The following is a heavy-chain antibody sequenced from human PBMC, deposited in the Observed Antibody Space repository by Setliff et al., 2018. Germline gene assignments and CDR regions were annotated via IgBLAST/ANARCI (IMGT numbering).Heavy chain of an antibody. CDR1: GYSISTGYY. V-gene: IGHV4-38-2*01. D-gene: IGHD6-19*01. J-gene: IGHJ4*01. Sequence: PSETLSLTCAVSGYSISTGYYWGWTRQPPGKGLEWIGSIYHSGSTYYNPSLKSRVTISVDTSKNQFSLRLSPVTAADTAVYYCARVLSSGWEGDYWGQGTLVTVSS. CDR3: ARVLSSGWEGDY. CDR2: IYHSGST.